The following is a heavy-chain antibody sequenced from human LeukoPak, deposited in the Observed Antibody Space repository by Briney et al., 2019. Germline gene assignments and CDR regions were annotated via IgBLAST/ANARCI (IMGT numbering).Heavy chain of an antibody. Sequence: GRSLRLSCAASGFTLSSYGMHWVRQAPGKGLEWVAVISYDGSNKYYADSVKGRFTISRDNSKNTLYLQMNSLRAEDTAVYYCAKGGSSWQFDYWGQGTLVTVSS. CDR2: ISYDGSNK. CDR3: AKGGSSWQFDY. CDR1: GFTLSSYG. V-gene: IGHV3-30*19. D-gene: IGHD6-13*01. J-gene: IGHJ4*02.